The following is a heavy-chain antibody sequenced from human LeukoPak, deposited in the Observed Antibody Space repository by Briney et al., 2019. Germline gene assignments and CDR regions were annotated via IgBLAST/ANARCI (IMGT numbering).Heavy chain of an antibody. V-gene: IGHV3-7*03. CDR2: IKEDGSEK. CDR3: ARSIMGGGAFDY. J-gene: IGHJ4*02. CDR1: GFTFSSYW. D-gene: IGHD3-10*01. Sequence: PGGSLRLSCAASGFTFSSYWLNWVRQTPGKGLEWVANIKEDGSEKYHVDSVKGRFTISRDNAKSSLYLQMNSLRAEDTALYYCARSIMGGGAFDYWGQGTRSPSPQ.